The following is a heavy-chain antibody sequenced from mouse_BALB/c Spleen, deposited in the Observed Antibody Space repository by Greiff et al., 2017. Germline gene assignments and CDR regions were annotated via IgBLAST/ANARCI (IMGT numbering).Heavy chain of an antibody. CDR3: ARGGNSLDY. V-gene: IGHV1S81*02. D-gene: IGHD2-1*01. J-gene: IGHJ2*01. CDR1: GYTFTSYW. CDR2: INPSNGRT. Sequence: QVQLKQPGAELVKPGASVKLSCKASGYTFTSYWMHWVKQRPGQGLEWIGEINPSNGRTNYNEKFKSKATLTVDKSSSTAYMQLSSLTSEDSAVYYCARGGNSLDYWGQGTTLTVSS.